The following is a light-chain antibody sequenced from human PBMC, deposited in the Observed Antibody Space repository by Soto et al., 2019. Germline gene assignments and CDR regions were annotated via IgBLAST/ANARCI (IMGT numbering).Light chain of an antibody. V-gene: IGKV1-5*01. J-gene: IGKJ1*01. Sequence: DIQMTQSPSTLSASVGDRVTITCRASQSINNWLAWYQQKPGKAPKFLIYDASNLESGVPSRFSGSASGTEFTLTISSLQPDDFATYYCQQYDTYWTFGQGTKVDIK. CDR2: DAS. CDR3: QQYDTYWT. CDR1: QSINNW.